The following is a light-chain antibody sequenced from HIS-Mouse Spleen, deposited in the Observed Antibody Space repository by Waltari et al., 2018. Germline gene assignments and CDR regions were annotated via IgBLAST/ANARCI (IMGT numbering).Light chain of an antibody. Sequence: DIQLTQSPSPLSASVGARVTITCQASQDISNYLNWYQQKPGKAPKLLIYDASNLETGVPSRFSGSGSGTDFTFSISSLQPEDIATYYCQQYDNLPYTFGQGTKLEI. CDR2: DAS. CDR1: QDISNY. V-gene: IGKV1-33*01. J-gene: IGKJ2*01. CDR3: QQYDNLPYT.